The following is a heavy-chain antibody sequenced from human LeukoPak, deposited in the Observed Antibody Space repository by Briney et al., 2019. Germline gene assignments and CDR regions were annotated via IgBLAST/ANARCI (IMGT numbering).Heavy chain of an antibody. CDR2: INHSGST. CDR1: GGSFSGYY. CDR3: ARLAAAGHQDY. D-gene: IGHD6-13*01. V-gene: IGHV4-34*01. Sequence: SETLSLTCAVYGGSFSGYYWSWIRQPPGKGLEWIGEINHSGSTNYNPSLKSRVTISVDTSKNQFSLKLSSVTAADTAVYYCARLAAAGHQDYWGQGTLVTVSS. J-gene: IGHJ4*02.